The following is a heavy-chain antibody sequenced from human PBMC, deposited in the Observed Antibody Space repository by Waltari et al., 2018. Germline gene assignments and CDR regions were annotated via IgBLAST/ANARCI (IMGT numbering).Heavy chain of an antibody. V-gene: IGHV1-2*02. CDR2: INPSSGGT. J-gene: IGHJ3*02. CDR3: ARDYVGIQLWTSGAFDI. Sequence: QVQLVQSGAEVKKPGASVKVSCQASGYTFTGYYMHWVRQAPGQGLGWMGWINPSSGGTNYSQKFQGRVTMTRDTSISTAYMELSRLRSDDTAVYYCARDYVGIQLWTSGAFDIWGQGTMVTVSS. CDR1: GYTFTGYY. D-gene: IGHD5-18*01.